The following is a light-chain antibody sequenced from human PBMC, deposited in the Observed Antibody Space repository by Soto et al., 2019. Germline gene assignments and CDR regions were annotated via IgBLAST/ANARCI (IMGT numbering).Light chain of an antibody. V-gene: IGKV3-15*01. Sequence: IVMTQSPATLPVSPGERATLSCRSPQRVSTNLAWYQQKPGQAPRLLIYAASSRANGVPARFSGSGSGTEFTLTISSLQSEVFALYYCQQYNNWPYTFGQRTRLEVK. CDR3: QQYNNWPYT. CDR1: QRVSTN. J-gene: IGKJ2*01. CDR2: AAS.